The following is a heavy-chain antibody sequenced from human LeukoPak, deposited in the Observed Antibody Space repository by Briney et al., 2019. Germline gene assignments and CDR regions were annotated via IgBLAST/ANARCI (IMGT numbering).Heavy chain of an antibody. CDR1: GFTFSSYA. CDR2: ISYDGSNK. Sequence: GGSLRLSCAASGFTFSSYAMHWVRQAPGKGLEWVAVISYDGSNKYYADSVKGRFTISRDNSKNTLYLQMNSLRAEDTAVYYCARTRPGTSLFGYWGQGTLVTVSS. J-gene: IGHJ4*02. V-gene: IGHV3-30-3*01. D-gene: IGHD4-23*01. CDR3: ARTRPGTSLFGY.